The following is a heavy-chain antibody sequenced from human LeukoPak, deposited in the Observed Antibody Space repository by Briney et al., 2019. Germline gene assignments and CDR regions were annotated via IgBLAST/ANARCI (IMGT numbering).Heavy chain of an antibody. V-gene: IGHV3-7*01. Sequence: GGSLRLSCAASGFTFSSYWMSWVRQAPGKGLEGLANIKQDGSEKYYVDSVKGRFTISRDNAKNSLYLQMNTLRAEDTAVYYCARRRITMIVVVHPDAFDIWGQGTMVTVSS. D-gene: IGHD3-22*01. CDR3: ARRRITMIVVVHPDAFDI. CDR1: GFTFSSYW. CDR2: IKQDGSEK. J-gene: IGHJ3*02.